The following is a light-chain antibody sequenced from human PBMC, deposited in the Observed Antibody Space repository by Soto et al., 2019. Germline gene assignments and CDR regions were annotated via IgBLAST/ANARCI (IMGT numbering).Light chain of an antibody. Sequence: DIQMTQSPSTLSASVGDTVTITCRASQTIGTWLAWYQQKPAKAPKLLIYKASTLESGVPSRFSGSGSGTKFTLTISSLQADDFATYYCQQYNDLSTFGGGTKVDTK. CDR2: KAS. CDR1: QTIGTW. V-gene: IGKV1-5*03. CDR3: QQYNDLST. J-gene: IGKJ4*01.